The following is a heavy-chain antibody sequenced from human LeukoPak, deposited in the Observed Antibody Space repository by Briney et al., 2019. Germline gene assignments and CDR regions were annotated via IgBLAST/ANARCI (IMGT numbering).Heavy chain of an antibody. D-gene: IGHD3-22*01. CDR3: ARDWRRGYYRIPFDY. CDR1: GYAINIDYS. CDR2: ISPKGIT. Sequence: SETLSLTCFVSGYAINIDYSWGWIRQSPGKGLEWIGVISPKGITYYNPSLRGRVTISLDTSKNQFSLKLSSVTAADTAVYYCARDWRRGYYRIPFDYWGQGTLVTVSS. J-gene: IGHJ4*02. V-gene: IGHV4-38-2*02.